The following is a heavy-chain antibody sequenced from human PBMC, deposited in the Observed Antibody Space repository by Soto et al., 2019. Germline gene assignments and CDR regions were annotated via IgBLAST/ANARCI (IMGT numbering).Heavy chain of an antibody. V-gene: IGHV2-5*02. CDR3: AHSPGQWLVLDYFDY. CDR1: GFSLSTSGVG. CDR2: IYWDDDK. D-gene: IGHD6-19*01. Sequence: QITLKESGPTLVKPTQTLTLTCTFSGFSLSTSGVGVGWIRQPPGKALEWLALIYWDDDKRYSPSLKSRLTITKDPSKNQVVLTMTNMDPVDTATYYCAHSPGQWLVLDYFDYWGQGTLVTVSS. J-gene: IGHJ4*02.